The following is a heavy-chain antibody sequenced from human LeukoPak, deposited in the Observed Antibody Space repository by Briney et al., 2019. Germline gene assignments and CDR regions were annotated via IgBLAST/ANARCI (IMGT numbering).Heavy chain of an antibody. CDR2: IKQDGSET. V-gene: IGHV3-7*03. Sequence: GGSLRLSCAASGFTFSRYWMSWVRQAPRKGLEWVANIKQDGSETYYVDSVKGRFTISRNNAKNSLYLQMNSLRAEDTAVYYCARDKGDYDTSGSLFVFGGQGTLVTVSS. J-gene: IGHJ4*02. D-gene: IGHD3-22*01. CDR3: ARDKGDYDTSGSLFVF. CDR1: GFTFSRYW.